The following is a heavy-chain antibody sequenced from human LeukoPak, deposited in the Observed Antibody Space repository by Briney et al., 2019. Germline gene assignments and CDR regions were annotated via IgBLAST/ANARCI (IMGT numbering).Heavy chain of an antibody. V-gene: IGHV1-2*02. CDR1: GYTFTGYY. D-gene: IGHD6-13*01. CDR3: AREPSEAAAGTHSPVC. J-gene: IGHJ4*02. Sequence: ASVKVSCKASGYTFTGYYMHWVRQAPGQGLEWMGWINPNSGGTNYAQKFQGRVTMTRDTSISTAYMELSRLRSDDTAVYYCAREPSEAAAGTHSPVCWGQGTLVTVSS. CDR2: INPNSGGT.